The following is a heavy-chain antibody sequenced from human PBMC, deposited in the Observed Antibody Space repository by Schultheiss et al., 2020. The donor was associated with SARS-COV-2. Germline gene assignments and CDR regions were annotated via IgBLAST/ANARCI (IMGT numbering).Heavy chain of an antibody. CDR2: INHSGST. CDR1: GGSISSSSYY. D-gene: IGHD3-9*01. V-gene: IGHV4-39*07. CDR3: ASDPSYDILIRWAFDI. Sequence: SETLSLTCTVSGGSISSSSYYWGWIRQPPGKGLEWIGEINHSGSTNYNPSLKSRVTISVDTSKNQFSLQLNSVTPEDTAVYYCASDPSYDILIRWAFDIWGQGTMVTVSS. J-gene: IGHJ3*02.